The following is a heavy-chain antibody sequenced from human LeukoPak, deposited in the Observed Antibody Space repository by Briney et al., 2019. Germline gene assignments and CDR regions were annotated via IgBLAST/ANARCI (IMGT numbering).Heavy chain of an antibody. CDR2: ISYDGSNK. Sequence: GGSLRLSCAASGFTFSSYGMHWVRQAPGKGLEWVAVISYDGSNKYYADAVKGRFTISRDNSKNTLYLQMNSLRAEDTAVYYCAKDRDYGSALDYWGKGALVTVCS. CDR3: AKDRDYGSALDY. CDR1: GFTFSSYG. D-gene: IGHD3-10*01. J-gene: IGHJ4*02. V-gene: IGHV3-30*18.